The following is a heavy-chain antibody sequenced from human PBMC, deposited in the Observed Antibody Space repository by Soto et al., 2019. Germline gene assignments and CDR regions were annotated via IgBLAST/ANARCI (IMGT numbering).Heavy chain of an antibody. CDR2: ISWNSGII. D-gene: IGHD5-18*01. J-gene: IGHJ2*01. Sequence: QDQGKGQEWVSGISWNSGIIGYADSVKGRFTISRDNAKNSLYLQINSLRPEYTAFYYSFQAGDGIRATVPVSAFLLNRSSDL. CDR3: FQAGDGIRATVPVSAFLLNRSSDL. V-gene: IGHV3-9*01.